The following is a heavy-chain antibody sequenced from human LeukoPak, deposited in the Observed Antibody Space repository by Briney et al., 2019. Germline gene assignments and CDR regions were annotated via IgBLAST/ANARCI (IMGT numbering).Heavy chain of an antibody. CDR2: IYSGDST. CDR1: GFTVSSNY. V-gene: IGHV3-66*02. CDR3: ARDPRIRLGIDDDY. D-gene: IGHD7-27*01. Sequence: PGGALRLSCAASGFTVSSNYMSWVRQAPGKGLEWVSIIYSGDSTYYEDSVKGRFTISRDNSKNTVYLQMNSLRVEDTAVYYCARDPRIRLGIDDDYWGQGTLVTVSS. J-gene: IGHJ4*02.